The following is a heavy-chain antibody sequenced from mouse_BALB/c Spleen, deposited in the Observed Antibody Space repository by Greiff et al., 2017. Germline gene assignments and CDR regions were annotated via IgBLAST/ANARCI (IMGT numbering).Heavy chain of an antibody. J-gene: IGHJ2*01. CDR1: GFTFSSYG. D-gene: IGHD1-2*01. Sequence: EVKLMESGGDLVKPGGSLKLSCAASGFTFSSYGMSWVRQTPDKRLEWVATISSGGSYTYYPDSVKGRFTISRDNAKNTLYLQMSSLKSEDTAMYYCARTTAYYFDYWGQGTTLTVSS. V-gene: IGHV5-6*01. CDR3: ARTTAYYFDY. CDR2: ISSGGSYT.